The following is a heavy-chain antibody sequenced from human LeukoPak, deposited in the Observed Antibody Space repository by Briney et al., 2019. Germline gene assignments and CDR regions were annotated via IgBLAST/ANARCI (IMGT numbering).Heavy chain of an antibody. Sequence: SETLSLTCTVSGGSISSYYWSWIRQPAGKGLKWIGRIYTSGSTNYNPSLKSRVTMSVDTSKNQFSLKLSSVTAADTAVYYCARTPDTPLGYCSGGSCGAFDIWGQGTMVTVSS. J-gene: IGHJ3*02. V-gene: IGHV4-4*07. CDR1: GGSISSYY. D-gene: IGHD2-15*01. CDR3: ARTPDTPLGYCSGGSCGAFDI. CDR2: IYTSGST.